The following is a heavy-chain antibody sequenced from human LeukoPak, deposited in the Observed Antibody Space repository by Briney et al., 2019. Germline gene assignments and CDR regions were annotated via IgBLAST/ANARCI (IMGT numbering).Heavy chain of an antibody. CDR3: ARVFDSGSQAYFYYMDV. CDR2: IYSSGST. V-gene: IGHV4-59*01. D-gene: IGHD3-10*01. Sequence: IPSETLSLTCTVSGGSIRSDYWSWIRQPPGKGLEWIGYIYSSGSTNYNPSLKSRVTMSVDTSKNQFSLKVSSVTAADTAVYYCARVFDSGSQAYFYYMDVWGKGTTVTISS. CDR1: GGSIRSDY. J-gene: IGHJ6*03.